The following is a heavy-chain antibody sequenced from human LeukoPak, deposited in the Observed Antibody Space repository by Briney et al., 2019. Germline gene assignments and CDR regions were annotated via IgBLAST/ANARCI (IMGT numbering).Heavy chain of an antibody. CDR1: GFTFSYSE. V-gene: IGHV3-48*03. Sequence: GGSPRLTCVGSGFTFSYSEMNWVRQAPGKGLEWLAFISREGFGIHYAASVEGRFTISRDNAKNTLYLQMTSLRDADTAVYYCAKGGSQGDGSGGTCYGDYWGQGTLVTVSS. J-gene: IGHJ4*02. D-gene: IGHD2-15*01. CDR2: ISREGFGI. CDR3: AKGGSQGDGSGGTCYGDY.